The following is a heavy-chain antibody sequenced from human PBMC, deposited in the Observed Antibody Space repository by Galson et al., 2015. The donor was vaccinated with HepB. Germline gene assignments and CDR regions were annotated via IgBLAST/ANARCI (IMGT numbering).Heavy chain of an antibody. D-gene: IGHD2-15*01. V-gene: IGHV3-7*01. CDR1: GFTFSSYW. CDR2: IKQDGSEK. CDR3: ARPSLVVAAPPYFQH. J-gene: IGHJ1*01. Sequence: SLRLYCAASGFTFSSYWMSWVRQAPGKGLEWVANIKQDGSEKYYVDSVKGRFTISRDNAKNSLYLQMNSLRAEDTAVYYCARPSLVVAAPPYFQHWGQGTLVTVSS.